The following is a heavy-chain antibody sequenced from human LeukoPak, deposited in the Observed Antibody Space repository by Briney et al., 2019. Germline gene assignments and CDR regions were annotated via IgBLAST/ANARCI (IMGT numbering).Heavy chain of an antibody. CDR2: ITSSGDDI. D-gene: IGHD5-12*01. V-gene: IGHV3-11*01. CDR3: ASDIVATSGDF. J-gene: IGHJ4*02. CDR1: GFTFSDYY. Sequence: GRSLRLSCAASGFTFSDYYMSWIRQAPGKGLEWVAYITSSGDDIYYADSVKGRFTISRDNAKNALFLRMSSLRVEDTATYYCASDIVATSGDFWGQGTLVSVSS.